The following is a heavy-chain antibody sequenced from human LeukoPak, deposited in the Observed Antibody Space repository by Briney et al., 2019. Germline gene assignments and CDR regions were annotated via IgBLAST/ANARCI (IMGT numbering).Heavy chain of an antibody. J-gene: IGHJ4*02. V-gene: IGHV3-7*01. CDR1: GFTFSSYW. CDR2: IKQDGSEK. Sequence: GGSLRLSCAASGFTFSSYWMSWVRQAPGKGLEWVANIKQDGSEKYYVDSVKGRFTISRDNAKNSLYLQMNSLRAEDTAVYYCARAVAAAGTLLFDYWGQGTLVTVSS. D-gene: IGHD6-13*01. CDR3: ARAVAAAGTLLFDY.